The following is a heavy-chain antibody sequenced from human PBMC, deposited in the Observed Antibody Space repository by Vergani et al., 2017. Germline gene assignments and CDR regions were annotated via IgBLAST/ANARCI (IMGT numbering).Heavy chain of an antibody. Sequence: EVQLLQSGGGVIQPGGSVRLSCAASGFTFSACPLPWFRQAPGKGLGWVSAISARYPSTYYADSVKGRLTIARDNSKNMLYLQMNSLRAEDTAVYYCARLYYDTTPYLQGGYDCWGQGTLVSVSS. J-gene: IGHJ4*02. CDR3: ARLYYDTTPYLQGGYDC. D-gene: IGHD3-22*01. CDR1: GFTFSACP. V-gene: IGHV3-23*01. CDR2: ISARYPST.